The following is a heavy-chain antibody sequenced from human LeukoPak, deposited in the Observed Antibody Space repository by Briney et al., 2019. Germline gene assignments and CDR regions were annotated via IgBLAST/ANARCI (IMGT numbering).Heavy chain of an antibody. CDR1: GGSISSSSYY. CDR2: IYYSGST. V-gene: IGHV4-39*01. Sequence: SETLSLTCTVSGGSISSSSYYWGWIRQPPGKGLEWIGSIYYSGSTYYNPSLKSRVTISVDTSKNQFSLKLSSVTAADTAVYYCASQYYYDSSGPPAAFDIWGQGTMVTVSS. J-gene: IGHJ3*02. D-gene: IGHD3-22*01. CDR3: ASQYYYDSSGPPAAFDI.